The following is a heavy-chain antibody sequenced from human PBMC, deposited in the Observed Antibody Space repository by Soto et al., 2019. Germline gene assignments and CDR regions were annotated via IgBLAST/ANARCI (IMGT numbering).Heavy chain of an antibody. J-gene: IGHJ6*03. V-gene: IGHV4-34*01. CDR2: INHSGST. CDR1: GGSFSGYY. D-gene: IGHD3-10*01. Sequence: SETLSLTCAVYGGSFSGYYWSWIRQPPGKGLEWIGEINHSGSTNYNPSLKSRVTISVDTSKNQFSLKLSSVTAADTAVYYCASPRRELPSYYYYYYMDVWGKGTTVTVSS. CDR3: ASPRRELPSYYYYYYMDV.